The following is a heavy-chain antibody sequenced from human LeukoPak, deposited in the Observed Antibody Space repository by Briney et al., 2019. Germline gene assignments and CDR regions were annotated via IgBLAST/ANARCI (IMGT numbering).Heavy chain of an antibody. Sequence: SETLSLTCAVSGYSISSGYYWGWVRQAPGKGLEWIGSIYHTGSTDYNPSLKSRLTISVEMSKNQSSLNLRSVTAADTAVYYCARDKDDYVWGTYRWWGQGMLVTVSS. CDR2: IYHTGST. J-gene: IGHJ4*02. CDR3: ARDKDDYVWGTYRW. D-gene: IGHD3-16*02. V-gene: IGHV4-38-2*01. CDR1: GYSISSGYY.